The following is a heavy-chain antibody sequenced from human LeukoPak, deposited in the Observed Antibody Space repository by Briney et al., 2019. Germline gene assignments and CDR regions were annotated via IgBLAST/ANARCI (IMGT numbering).Heavy chain of an antibody. J-gene: IGHJ3*02. D-gene: IGHD3-16*01. Sequence: SGPTLVNPTQTLTLTCTLSGFSLSTSGVGVGWIRQPAGKALEWLALIYWDDDKRYSPFLRSRLTITKGTYKNQVFLIMTNVDPEDTATYYCAHIEITYGGVFRDDAFDIWGQGTMVTVSS. CDR1: GFSLSTSGVG. CDR2: IYWDDDK. V-gene: IGHV2-5*02. CDR3: AHIEITYGGVFRDDAFDI.